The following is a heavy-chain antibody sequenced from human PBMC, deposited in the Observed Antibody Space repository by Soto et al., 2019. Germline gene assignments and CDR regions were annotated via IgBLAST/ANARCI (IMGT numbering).Heavy chain of an antibody. J-gene: IGHJ4*02. CDR2: IIPILGIA. CDR3: ARDADDYGDSLLTSPFDY. V-gene: IGHV1-69*04. Sequence: ASVKVSCKASGGTFSSYTISWVRQAPGQGLEWMGRIIPILGIANYAQKFQGRVTITADKSTSTAYMELSSLRSEDTAVYYCARDADDYGDSLLTSPFDYWGQGTLVTVSS. D-gene: IGHD4-17*01. CDR1: GGTFSSYT.